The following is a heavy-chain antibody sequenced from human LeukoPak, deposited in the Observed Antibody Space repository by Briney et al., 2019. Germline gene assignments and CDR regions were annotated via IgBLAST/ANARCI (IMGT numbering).Heavy chain of an antibody. CDR3: TRHSPSYYYDSSGYYRIAEYFQH. J-gene: IGHJ1*01. D-gene: IGHD3-22*01. CDR2: IRSKANSYAT. CDR1: GFTFSGSA. Sequence: GSLRLSCAASGFTFSGSAMHWVRQASGKGLEWVGRIRSKANSYATAYAASVKGRFTISRDDSKNTAYLQMNSLKTEDTAVYYCTRHSPSYYYDSSGYYRIAEYFQHWGQGTLVTVSS. V-gene: IGHV3-73*01.